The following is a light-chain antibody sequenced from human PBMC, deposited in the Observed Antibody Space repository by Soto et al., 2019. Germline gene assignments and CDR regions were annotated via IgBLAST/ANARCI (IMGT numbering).Light chain of an antibody. CDR2: GAS. Sequence: EIVLTQSPGTLSLSPGERDTLSCRASQSVSSSYLAWYQQKPGQAPRLLIYGASSRATGIPDRFSGSGSGTDFTLTISRLEPEDFAVYYCQHYGSLPLTFGGGTKVEIK. CDR1: QSVSSSY. J-gene: IGKJ4*01. V-gene: IGKV3-20*01. CDR3: QHYGSLPLT.